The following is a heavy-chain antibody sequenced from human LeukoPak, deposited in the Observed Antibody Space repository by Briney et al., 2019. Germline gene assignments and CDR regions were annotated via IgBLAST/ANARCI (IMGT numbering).Heavy chain of an antibody. CDR2: ISYDGSNK. V-gene: IGHV3-30-3*01. J-gene: IGHJ4*02. Sequence: GGSLRLSCAASGFTFSSYAMHWVRQAPGKGLEWVAVISYDGSNKYYADSVKGRFTISRDNSKNTLFLRMNNLRAEDTAVYYCAKDRAGTTKAFDCWGQGTLVTVSS. CDR1: GFTFSSYA. D-gene: IGHD1-26*01. CDR3: AKDRAGTTKAFDC.